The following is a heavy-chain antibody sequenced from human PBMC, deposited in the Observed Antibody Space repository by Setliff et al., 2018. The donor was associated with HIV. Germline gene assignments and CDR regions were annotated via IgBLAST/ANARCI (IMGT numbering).Heavy chain of an antibody. CDR3: ARGAYYNFWSGYSAGGGSLGP. D-gene: IGHD3-3*01. J-gene: IGHJ5*02. V-gene: IGHV4-59*01. CDR2: VYSSGTT. CDR1: GGSISGYY. Sequence: NPSETLSLTCSVSGGSISGYYWNWVRQPPGKGLEWLGYVYSSGTTDYNPALKGRVTISLDTSKSQFSLNLNSVTAADTAVYYCARGAYYNFWSGYSAGGGSLGPWGQGALVTVSS.